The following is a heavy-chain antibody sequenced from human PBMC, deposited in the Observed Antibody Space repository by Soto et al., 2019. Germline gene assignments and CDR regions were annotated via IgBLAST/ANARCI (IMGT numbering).Heavy chain of an antibody. D-gene: IGHD3-10*01. Sequence: SETLSLTCTVSGGSISSYYWSWIRQPPGKGLEWIGYIYYSGSTNYNPSLKSRVTISVDTSKNQFSLKLSSVTAADTAVYYFARVSRRLWVYGSGSHFDPWGQGTLVTVSS. J-gene: IGHJ5*02. CDR3: ARVSRRLWVYGSGSHFDP. CDR1: GGSISSYY. V-gene: IGHV4-59*01. CDR2: IYYSGST.